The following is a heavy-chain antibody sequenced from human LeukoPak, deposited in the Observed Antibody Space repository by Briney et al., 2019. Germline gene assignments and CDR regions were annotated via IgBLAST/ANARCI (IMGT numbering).Heavy chain of an antibody. D-gene: IGHD4-17*01. CDR2: ISSGSSAI. CDR3: ARGHTAVTRHFDF. Sequence: GGSLRLSCAASGFTFSSYWMSWVRQAPGKGLEWVSIISSGSSAIFSADALKGRFTISRDDAKNLLYLDMNSLRAEDTAVYYCARGHTAVTRHFDFWGQGTLVTVSS. V-gene: IGHV3-21*01. CDR1: GFTFSSYW. J-gene: IGHJ4*02.